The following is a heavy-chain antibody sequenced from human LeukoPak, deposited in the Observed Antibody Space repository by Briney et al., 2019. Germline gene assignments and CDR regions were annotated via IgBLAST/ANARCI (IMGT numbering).Heavy chain of an antibody. V-gene: IGHV1-2*02. D-gene: IGHD4-11*01. J-gene: IGHJ4*02. CDR1: GYTFTGYY. CDR2: INPNSGGT. Sequence: ASVKVSCKASGYTFTGYYMHWVRQAPGQGLEWMGWINPNSGGTNYAQKFQGRVTMTRDTSISTAYMELSRLRSDDTAVYYCARVWPPMTTVTGFDYWGQGTLVTVSS. CDR3: ARVWPPMTTVTGFDY.